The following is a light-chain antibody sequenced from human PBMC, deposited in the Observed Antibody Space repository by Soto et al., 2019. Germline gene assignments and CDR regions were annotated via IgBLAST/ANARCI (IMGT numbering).Light chain of an antibody. Sequence: DIQMTQSPSSLSASVGDRVTITCRASQGISDYLAWFQQKAGKVPRLLIHSASTLQSGVPSRFSGSGSGTDFTLTISSLQPEDVATYYCQKYNGAPWTFGQGTKVEIK. CDR1: QGISDY. CDR2: SAS. J-gene: IGKJ1*01. CDR3: QKYNGAPWT. V-gene: IGKV1-27*01.